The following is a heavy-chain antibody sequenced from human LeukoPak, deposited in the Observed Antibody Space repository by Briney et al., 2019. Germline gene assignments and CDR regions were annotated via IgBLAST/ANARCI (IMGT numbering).Heavy chain of an antibody. D-gene: IGHD6-19*01. CDR2: ISYDGSNK. J-gene: IGHJ4*02. CDR3: ARGSQWLDSWFDC. CDR1: GFTFSSYS. V-gene: IGHV3-30*03. Sequence: GGSLRLSCAASGFTFSSYSIHWVRQAPGKGLEWVAVISYDGSNKYYADSEKGRITISRDNSKNMLYLEMSSLRAEDTAVYYCARGSQWLDSWFDCWGQGTLVTVSS.